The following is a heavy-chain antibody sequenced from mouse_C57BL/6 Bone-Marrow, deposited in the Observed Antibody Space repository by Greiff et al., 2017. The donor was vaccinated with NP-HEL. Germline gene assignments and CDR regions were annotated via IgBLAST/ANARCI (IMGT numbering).Heavy chain of an antibody. J-gene: IGHJ3*01. D-gene: IGHD2-2*01. CDR1: GYTFTSYW. CDR3: AREGVSTMVTTRTWFAY. V-gene: IGHV1-55*01. CDR2: IYPGSGST. Sequence: QVQLQQPGAELVKPGASVKMSCKASGYTFTSYWITWVKQRPGQGLEWIGDIYPGSGSTNYNEKFKSKATLTVDTSSSPAYMQLSSLTAEDSAVYYCAREGVSTMVTTRTWFAYWGQGTLVTVSA.